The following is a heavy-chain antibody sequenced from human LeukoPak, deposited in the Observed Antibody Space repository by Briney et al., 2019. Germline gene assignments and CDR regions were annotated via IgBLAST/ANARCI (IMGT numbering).Heavy chain of an antibody. J-gene: IGHJ4*02. CDR3: ARDASRSTVFDY. Sequence: GASVTVSCKASGGTFSSYAISWVRQAPGQGLEWMGIINPSGGSTSYAQKFQGRVTMTRDTSTSTVYMELSSLRSEDTAVYYCARDASRSTVFDYWGQGTLVTVSS. V-gene: IGHV1-46*01. D-gene: IGHD4-17*01. CDR2: INPSGGST. CDR1: GGTFSSYA.